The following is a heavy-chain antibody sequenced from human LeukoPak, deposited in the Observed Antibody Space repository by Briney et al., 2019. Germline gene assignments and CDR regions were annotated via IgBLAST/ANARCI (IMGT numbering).Heavy chain of an antibody. J-gene: IGHJ4*02. D-gene: IGHD3-3*01. CDR2: ISSSSSYI. CDR1: GFTFSSYS. Sequence: PGGSLRLPCAASGFTFSSYSMNWVRQAPGKGLEWVSSISSSSSYIYYADSVKGRFAISRDNAKNSLYLQMNSLRAEDTAVYYCARDERAPHYYGNSGYWGQGTLVTVSS. CDR3: ARDERAPHYYGNSGY. V-gene: IGHV3-21*01.